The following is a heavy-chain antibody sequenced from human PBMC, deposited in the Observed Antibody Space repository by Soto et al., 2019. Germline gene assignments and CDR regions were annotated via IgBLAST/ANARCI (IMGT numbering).Heavy chain of an antibody. J-gene: IGHJ6*03. CDR3: ARRRSGYSDGPYYYYYYMDV. Sequence: SETLSLTCTVSGGSIISYYWSWIRQPPGKGLEWIGYIYYSGSTNYNPSLKSRVTISVDTSKNQFSLKLSSVTAADTAVYYCARRRSGYSDGPYYYYYYMDVWGQGTTVTVSS. CDR2: IYYSGST. D-gene: IGHD5-12*01. CDR1: GGSIISYY. V-gene: IGHV4-59*08.